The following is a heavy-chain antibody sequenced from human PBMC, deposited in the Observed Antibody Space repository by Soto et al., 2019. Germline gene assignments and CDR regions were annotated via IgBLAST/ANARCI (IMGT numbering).Heavy chain of an antibody. CDR3: ARIPHSSGGFDY. CDR2: IFSNDEK. V-gene: IGHV2-26*01. Sequence: QVTLKESGPVLVKPTETLTLTCTVSGFSLSNARMGVSWIRQPPAKALEWLAHIFSNDEKSYSTSLKSRLTISKDTSKSQVVLTMTNMDPVDTATYYCARIPHSSGGFDYWGQGTLVTVSS. D-gene: IGHD6-19*01. J-gene: IGHJ4*02. CDR1: GFSLSNARMG.